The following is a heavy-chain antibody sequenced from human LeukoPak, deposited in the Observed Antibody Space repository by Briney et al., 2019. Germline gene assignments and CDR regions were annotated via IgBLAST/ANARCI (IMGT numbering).Heavy chain of an antibody. D-gene: IGHD5-24*01. Sequence: PSETLSLTCTVSGGSISSYYWSWIRQPPGKGLEWIGYIYYSGSTNYNPSLKSRVTISVDTSKNQFSLKLSSVTAADTAVYYCARDRDGYNFGVDAFDIWGQGTMVTVSS. V-gene: IGHV4-59*12. J-gene: IGHJ3*02. CDR3: ARDRDGYNFGVDAFDI. CDR2: IYYSGST. CDR1: GGSISSYY.